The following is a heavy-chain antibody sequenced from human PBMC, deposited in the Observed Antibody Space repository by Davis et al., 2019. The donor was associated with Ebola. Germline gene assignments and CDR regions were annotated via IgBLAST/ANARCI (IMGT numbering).Heavy chain of an antibody. CDR1: GFTFTNYA. CDR3: AKGLYCSSTTCHEGGWFGP. Sequence: ASLNISCAASGFTFTNYAISWLRQAPGKGLEWVSSVSGSGGSTYDTDSVKGRFTISRDNSKNTLYLQMDSLRAEDTAVYYCAKGLYCSSTTCHEGGWFGPWGQGTLVTVSS. CDR2: VSGSGGST. J-gene: IGHJ5*02. V-gene: IGHV3-23*01. D-gene: IGHD2-2*01.